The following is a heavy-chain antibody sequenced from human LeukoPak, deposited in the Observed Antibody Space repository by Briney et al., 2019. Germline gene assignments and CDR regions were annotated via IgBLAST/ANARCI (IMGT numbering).Heavy chain of an antibody. CDR3: ARNVDNAYYDILTGYYRPTGYFDY. CDR2: IKQDGSEK. J-gene: IGHJ4*02. Sequence: GGSLRLSCAASGFSLSSYGMTWVRQAPGKGLEWVANIKQDGSEKYYVDSVKGRFTISRDNAKNSLYLQMNSLRAEDTAVYYCARNVDNAYYDILTGYYRPTGYFDYWGQGTLVTVSS. CDR1: GFSLSSYG. V-gene: IGHV3-7*01. D-gene: IGHD3-9*01.